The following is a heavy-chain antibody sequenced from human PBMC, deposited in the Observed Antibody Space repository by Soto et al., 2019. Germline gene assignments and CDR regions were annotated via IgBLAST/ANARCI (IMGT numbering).Heavy chain of an antibody. J-gene: IGHJ3*02. CDR1: GGTFSSYA. CDR3: ARDASSVEMATIDAFDI. CDR2: IIPIFGTA. D-gene: IGHD5-12*01. Sequence: ASVKVSCKASGGTFSSYAISWVRQAPGQGLEWMGGIIPIFGTANYAQKFQGRVTITADKSTSTAYMELSSLRSEDTAVYYCARDASSVEMATIDAFDIWGQGTMVTVSS. V-gene: IGHV1-69*06.